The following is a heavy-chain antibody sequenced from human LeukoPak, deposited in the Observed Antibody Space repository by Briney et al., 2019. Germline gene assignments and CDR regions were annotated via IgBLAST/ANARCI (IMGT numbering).Heavy chain of an antibody. CDR1: GFTFSSYG. J-gene: IGHJ4*02. CDR3: AKEHSSSWPYYFDY. V-gene: IGHV3-30*18. CDR2: ISYDGSNK. D-gene: IGHD6-13*01. Sequence: GGSLRLSCAASGFTFSSYGMHWVRQAPGKGLEWVAVISYDGSNKYYADSVKGRFTISRDNSKNTLYLQMNSLRAEDTAVYYCAKEHSSSWPYYFDYWGQGTLVTVSS.